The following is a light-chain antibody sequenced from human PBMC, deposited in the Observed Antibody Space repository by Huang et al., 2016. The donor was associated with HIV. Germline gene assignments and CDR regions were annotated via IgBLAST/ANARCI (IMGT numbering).Light chain of an antibody. CDR1: QSISSW. J-gene: IGKJ1*01. Sequence: DIQMTQSPSTLSASVGDRVTITCRASQSISSWWAWYQQKPGKAPKRLIYKASSLESGVPSRFSGSGSGTEVTLTISSLQPDDFATYYCQQYNSYSVTFGQGTKVEIK. CDR2: KAS. V-gene: IGKV1-5*03. CDR3: QQYNSYSVT.